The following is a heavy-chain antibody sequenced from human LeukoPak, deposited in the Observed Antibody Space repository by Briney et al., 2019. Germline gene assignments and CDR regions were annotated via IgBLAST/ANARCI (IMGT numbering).Heavy chain of an antibody. J-gene: IGHJ5*02. Sequence: ASVKVSCKASGYTFTGYYMHWVRQAPGQGPEWMGWINPNSGGTNYAQKFQGRVTMTRDTSISTAYMELSRLRSDDTAVYYCTRVRSSGLTNWFDPWGQGTLVTVSS. V-gene: IGHV1-2*02. CDR1: GYTFTGYY. CDR2: INPNSGGT. D-gene: IGHD6-19*01. CDR3: TRVRSSGLTNWFDP.